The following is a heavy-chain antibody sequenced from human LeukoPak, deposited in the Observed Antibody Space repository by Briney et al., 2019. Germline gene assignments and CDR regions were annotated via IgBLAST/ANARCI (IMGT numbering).Heavy chain of an antibody. D-gene: IGHD6-13*01. V-gene: IGHV3-21*01. Sequence: PGGSLRLSCAASGFTFSSYSMNWVRQAPGKGLEWVSSISSSSSYIYYADSVKGRFTISRDNAKNSLYLQMNSLRAEDTAVYYCARAPYSSSWLPPYYFDYWGQGTLVTVSS. CDR2: ISSSSSYI. CDR1: GFTFSSYS. CDR3: ARAPYSSSWLPPYYFDY. J-gene: IGHJ4*02.